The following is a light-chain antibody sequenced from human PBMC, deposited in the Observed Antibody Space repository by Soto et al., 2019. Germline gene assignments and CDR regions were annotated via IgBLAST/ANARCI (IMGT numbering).Light chain of an antibody. V-gene: IGKV3-20*01. Sequence: EIVLTQSPGTLSLSPGERATLSCRASQSVRSNCLAWYQQKPGQAPRLLIYDASSRVTGIPDRFSGSASGTDFIRTISRLVPEDFAVYYCQQCGSSPPSFGGGTKVE. CDR3: QQCGSSPPS. CDR2: DAS. J-gene: IGKJ4*01. CDR1: QSVRSNC.